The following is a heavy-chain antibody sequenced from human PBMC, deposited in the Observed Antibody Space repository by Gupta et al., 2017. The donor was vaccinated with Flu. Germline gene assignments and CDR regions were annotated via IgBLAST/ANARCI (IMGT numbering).Heavy chain of an antibody. D-gene: IGHD1-26*01. J-gene: IGHJ4*02. CDR1: SNYE. CDR2: ISSGGSTI. Sequence: SNYEMNWVRQAPGKGLEWISYISSGGSTIYYADSVKGRFTISRDNAKHSLYLQMNGLRAEDTAVYYCAKTGSYRQVNSWGQGTLVTVSS. V-gene: IGHV3-48*03. CDR3: AKTGSYRQVNS.